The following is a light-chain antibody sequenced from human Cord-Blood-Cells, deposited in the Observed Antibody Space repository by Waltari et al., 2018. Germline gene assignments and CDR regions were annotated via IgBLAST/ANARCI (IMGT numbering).Light chain of an antibody. CDR1: QSVLYSSNNKHY. CDR2: WAS. CDR3: QQYYSTPIT. Sequence: DIVMNQSPDSLAVSLGERATINRKSSQSVLYSSNNKHYLAWYQQKPGQPPKLLIYWASTRESGVPDRFSGSGSGTDFTLTISSLQAEDVAVYYCQQYYSTPITFGQGTRLEIK. V-gene: IGKV4-1*01. J-gene: IGKJ5*01.